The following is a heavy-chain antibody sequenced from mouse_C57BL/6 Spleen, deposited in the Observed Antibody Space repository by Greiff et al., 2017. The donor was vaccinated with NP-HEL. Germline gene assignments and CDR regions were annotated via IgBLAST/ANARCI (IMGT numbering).Heavy chain of an antibody. J-gene: IGHJ2*01. CDR1: GYTFTDYN. D-gene: IGHD3-3*01. V-gene: IGHV1-22*01. CDR2: INPNNGGT. Sequence: VQLQQSGPELVKPGASVKMSCKASGYTFTDYNMHWVKQSHGKSLEWIGYINPNNGGTSYNQKFKGKATLTVNKSSSTAYMELRSLTSEDSAVYYCARREGVGLYYFDYWGQGTTLTVSS. CDR3: ARREGVGLYYFDY.